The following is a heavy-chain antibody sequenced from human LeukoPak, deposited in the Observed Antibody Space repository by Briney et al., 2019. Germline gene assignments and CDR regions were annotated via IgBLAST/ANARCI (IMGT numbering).Heavy chain of an antibody. D-gene: IGHD6-13*01. Sequence: ASVKVSCKASGYTFTGYYMHWVRQAPGQGLEWMGWINPNSGGTNYAQKFQGRVTMTRDTSISTAYMELSRLRSDDTAVYYCARNPPRIAAAGTGYYMDVWGKGTTVTISS. CDR3: ARNPPRIAAAGTGYYMDV. CDR2: INPNSGGT. V-gene: IGHV1-2*02. J-gene: IGHJ6*03. CDR1: GYTFTGYY.